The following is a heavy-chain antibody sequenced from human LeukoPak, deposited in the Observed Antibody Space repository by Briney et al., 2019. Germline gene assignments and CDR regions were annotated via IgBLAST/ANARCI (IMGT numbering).Heavy chain of an antibody. D-gene: IGHD6-13*01. Sequence: SETLSLTCTVSGDSISSYYWSWIRQPPGKGLEWIGYIYHSGSTNYNPSLKSRVTISADTSKDQFSLKLASVIAADTAVYYCATGYSSTWYYFDYWGQGTLVTVSS. J-gene: IGHJ4*02. CDR3: ATGYSSTWYYFDY. CDR2: IYHSGST. CDR1: GDSISSYY. V-gene: IGHV4-59*01.